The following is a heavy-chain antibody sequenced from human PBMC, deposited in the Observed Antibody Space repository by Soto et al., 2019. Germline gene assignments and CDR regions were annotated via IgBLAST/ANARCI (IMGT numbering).Heavy chain of an antibody. V-gene: IGHV3-48*02. J-gene: IGHJ5*02. D-gene: IGHD3-10*01. CDR3: ARDIWEYGSNGFGP. Sequence: QLVELGGGLVQPGGSLRLSCVASGFSFSNHHMNWIRQAPGKGLEWVSYISISSDYKHYADSVRGRFTVSRDNARNSLYLQMNSLGDEDTAVYYCARDIWEYGSNGFGPWGQGTLVTVSS. CDR1: GFSFSNHH. CDR2: ISISSDYK.